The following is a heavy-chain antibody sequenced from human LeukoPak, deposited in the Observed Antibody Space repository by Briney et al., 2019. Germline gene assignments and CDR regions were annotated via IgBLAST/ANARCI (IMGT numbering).Heavy chain of an antibody. D-gene: IGHD5-18*01. V-gene: IGHV4-59*01. J-gene: IGHJ4*02. CDR2: IYNSGST. Sequence: PSETLSLTCTVSGRSISSYYWSWIRQPPEKGLEWIGYIYNSGSTNYNPSLKSRVTISVDTSKNQFSLKLSSVTAADTAVYYCARGAAMVGYWGQGTLVTVPS. CDR3: ARGAAMVGY. CDR1: GRSISSYY.